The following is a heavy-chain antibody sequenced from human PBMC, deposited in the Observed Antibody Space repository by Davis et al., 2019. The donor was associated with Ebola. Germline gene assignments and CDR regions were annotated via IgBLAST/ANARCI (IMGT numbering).Heavy chain of an antibody. CDR1: GFTFSSYW. V-gene: IGHV3-30-3*01. Sequence: GGSLRLSCAASGFTFSSYWMSWVRQAPGKGLEWVAVISYDGSNKYYADSVKGRFTISRDNSKNTLYLQMNSLRAEDTAVYYCARVHYDFWSGYFGYWGQGTLVTVSS. CDR3: ARVHYDFWSGYFGY. J-gene: IGHJ4*02. CDR2: ISYDGSNK. D-gene: IGHD3-3*01.